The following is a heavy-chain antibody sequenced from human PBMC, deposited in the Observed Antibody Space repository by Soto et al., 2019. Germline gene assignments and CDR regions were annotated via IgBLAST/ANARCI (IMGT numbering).Heavy chain of an antibody. CDR3: ARDKKYYYGSGNEGSPDY. V-gene: IGHV3-21*01. CDR1: GFTFSSYS. J-gene: IGHJ4*02. Sequence: GGSLRLSCAASGFTFSSYSMNWVRQAPGKGLEWVSSISSSSSYIYYADSVKGRFTISRDNAKNSLYLQMNSLRAEDTAVYYCARDKKYYYGSGNEGSPDYWGQGTLVTVSS. CDR2: ISSSSSYI. D-gene: IGHD3-10*01.